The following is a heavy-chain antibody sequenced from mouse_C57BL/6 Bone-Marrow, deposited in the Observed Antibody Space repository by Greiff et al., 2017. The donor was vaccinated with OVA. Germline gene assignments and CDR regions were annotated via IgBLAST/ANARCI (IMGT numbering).Heavy chain of an antibody. J-gene: IGHJ2*01. CDR2: ISYDGSN. CDR3: ASFYDYDGGDY. CDR1: GYSITSGYY. Sequence: EVQLVESGPGLVKPSQSLSLTCSVTGYSITSGYYWNWIRQFPGNKLEWMGYISYDGSNNYNPSLKNRISITRDTSKNQFFLKLNSVTTEDTATYYCASFYDYDGGDYWGQGTTLTVSS. V-gene: IGHV3-6*01. D-gene: IGHD2-4*01.